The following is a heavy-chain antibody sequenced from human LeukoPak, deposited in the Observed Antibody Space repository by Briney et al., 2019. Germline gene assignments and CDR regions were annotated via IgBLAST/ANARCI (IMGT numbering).Heavy chain of an antibody. V-gene: IGHV3-23*01. J-gene: IGHJ4*02. Sequence: HPGGFLRLSCAASGFTFSSYAMSWVRQAPGKGLEWVSAISGSGGSTYYADSVKGRFTISRDNSKNTLYLQMNSLRAEDTAVYYCARLHGSGSYYISDDYWGQGTLVTVSS. CDR3: ARLHGSGSYYISDDY. CDR1: GFTFSSYA. D-gene: IGHD3-10*01. CDR2: ISGSGGST.